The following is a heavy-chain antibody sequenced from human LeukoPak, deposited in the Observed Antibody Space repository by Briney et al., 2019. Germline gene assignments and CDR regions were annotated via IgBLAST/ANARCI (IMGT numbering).Heavy chain of an antibody. V-gene: IGHV3-11*04. CDR3: AREGAIAAAGTVDY. D-gene: IGHD6-13*01. CDR2: ISSRGDTI. CDR1: GFTFSDYY. J-gene: IGHJ4*02. Sequence: GGSLRLSCAASGFTFSDYYMSWIRQAPGKGLEWVSYISSRGDTIYYTDSVKGRFTISRDNAKNSLYLQMNSLRAEDTAVYYCAREGAIAAAGTVDYWGQGTLVTVSS.